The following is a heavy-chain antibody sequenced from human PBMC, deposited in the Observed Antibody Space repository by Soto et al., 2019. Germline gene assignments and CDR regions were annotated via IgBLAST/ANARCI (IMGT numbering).Heavy chain of an antibody. D-gene: IGHD2-15*01. CDR1: GGSISSGDYY. CDR3: ASLPQARYCSGGSCYLDY. CDR2: ISYSGST. Sequence: SETLSLTCTFSGGSISSGDYYLSWIRQPPGKGLEWIGYISYSGSTNYNPSLKSRVTISVDTSENQFSLKLSSVTAADTAVYYCASLPQARYCSGGSCYLDYWGQGTLVTVSS. V-gene: IGHV4-61*08. J-gene: IGHJ4*02.